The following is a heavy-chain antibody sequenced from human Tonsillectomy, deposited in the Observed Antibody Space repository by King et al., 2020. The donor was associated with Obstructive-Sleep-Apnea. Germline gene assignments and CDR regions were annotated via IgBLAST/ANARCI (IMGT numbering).Heavy chain of an antibody. Sequence: VQLVESGGGLVQPGGSLRLSCAASGFTFSSYALSWVRQAPRKGLEWVSVISDSGGSTNYADSVQGRFTISRDNSKNTLYLQMNSLRAEDTAVYYCARESNVLRFLEWYYYFDYWGQGTLVTVSS. CDR3: ARESNVLRFLEWYYYFDY. D-gene: IGHD3-3*01. J-gene: IGHJ4*02. V-gene: IGHV3-23*04. CDR2: ISDSGGST. CDR1: GFTFSSYA.